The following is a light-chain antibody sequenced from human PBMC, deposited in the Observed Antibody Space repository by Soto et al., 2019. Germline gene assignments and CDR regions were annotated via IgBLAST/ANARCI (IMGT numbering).Light chain of an antibody. CDR1: QSVSSSY. J-gene: IGKJ2*01. Sequence: EIVLTQSPGTLSLSPGERATLSCRASQSVSSSYLAWYQQKPGQALRLLIYGASSRATGIPDRFSGSGSGTDFTLTISRLEPEDFAEYYCQEYGASRAFGQGTKVDIK. V-gene: IGKV3-20*01. CDR2: GAS. CDR3: QEYGASRA.